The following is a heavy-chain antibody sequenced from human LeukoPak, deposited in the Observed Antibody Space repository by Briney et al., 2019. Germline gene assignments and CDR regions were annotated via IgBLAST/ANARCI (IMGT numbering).Heavy chain of an antibody. CDR2: MNPNSGNT. CDR3: ARGRNYDILTGYYSGWFDP. D-gene: IGHD3-9*01. V-gene: IGHV1-8*03. J-gene: IGHJ5*02. Sequence: ASVKVSCKASGYTFTGYYMHWVRQAPGQGLEWMGWMNPNSGNTGYAQKFQGRVTITRNTSISTAYMELSSLRSEDTAVYYCARGRNYDILTGYYSGWFDPWGQGTLVTVSS. CDR1: GYTFTGYY.